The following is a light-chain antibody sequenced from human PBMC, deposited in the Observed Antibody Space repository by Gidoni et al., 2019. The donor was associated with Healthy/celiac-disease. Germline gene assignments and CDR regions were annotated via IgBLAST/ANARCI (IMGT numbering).Light chain of an antibody. Sequence: DIQMTQYPSSLSASVGDRVTITCRASQSISSYLNWYQQKPGKAPKLLIYAASSWQSGVPSRFSGSGSGTDFTLTISSLQPEDFATYYCQQSYSTPPTFGQGTRLEIK. J-gene: IGKJ5*01. CDR3: QQSYSTPPT. CDR2: AAS. CDR1: QSISSY. V-gene: IGKV1-39*01.